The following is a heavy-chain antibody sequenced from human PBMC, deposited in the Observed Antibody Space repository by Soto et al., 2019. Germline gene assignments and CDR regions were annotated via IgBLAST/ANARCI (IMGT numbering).Heavy chain of an antibody. CDR2: IYPGDSDT. J-gene: IGHJ3*01. V-gene: IGHV5-51*01. Sequence: PGESLKISCNGSGYSFAGYWIGWVRQMPGKGLDWMGVIYPGDSDTRYSPSFHGQVTISADKSISTAYLQWSSLKASDTAMYFCARLPGVRGVFDRFNVWGQGTMVTVSS. D-gene: IGHD3-10*01. CDR1: GYSFAGYW. CDR3: ARLPGVRGVFDRFNV.